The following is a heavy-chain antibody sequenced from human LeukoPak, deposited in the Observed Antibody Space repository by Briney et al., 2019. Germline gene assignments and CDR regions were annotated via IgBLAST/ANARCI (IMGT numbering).Heavy chain of an antibody. CDR3: AKPHYGSGYNS. V-gene: IGHV3-23*01. CDR2: ISGSGSST. CDR1: GFTFSPYV. Sequence: PGGFLRLSCAASGFTFSPYVMSWVRQAPGKGLEWVSAISGSGSSTYYADSVKGRFTISRDNSRNTLYLQMNSLRAEDTAVYHCAKPHYGSGYNSWGQGTLVTVSS. J-gene: IGHJ4*02. D-gene: IGHD3-3*02.